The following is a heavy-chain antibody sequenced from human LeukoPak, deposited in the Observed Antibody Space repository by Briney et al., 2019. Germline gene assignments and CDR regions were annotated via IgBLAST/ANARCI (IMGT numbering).Heavy chain of an antibody. V-gene: IGHV4-34*01. J-gene: IGHJ6*02. Sequence: PSETLSLTCAVYGGSFSGYYWNWIRQPPGKGLEWIGEINHSGSTNYNPSLKSRVTISVDTSKNQFSLKLSSVTAADTAVYYCARSGSGSHTYYYYGMDVRGQGTTVTVSS. CDR3: ARSGSGSHTYYYYGMDV. D-gene: IGHD3-10*01. CDR2: INHSGST. CDR1: GGSFSGYY.